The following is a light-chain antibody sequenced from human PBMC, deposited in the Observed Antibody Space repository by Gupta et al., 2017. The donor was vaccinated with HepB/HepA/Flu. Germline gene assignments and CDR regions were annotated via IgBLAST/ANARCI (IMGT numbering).Light chain of an antibody. CDR3: QQRSNRRT. V-gene: IGKV3-11*01. Sequence: DIVLTQSPATLSLSPGERATLSCRASQSVSSYLAWYQQKPGQAPRLLIYDASNRATGIPARFSGSGSGTDFTLTISSLEPEDFAVYYCQQRSNRRTFGQGTKLEIK. CDR1: QSVSSY. CDR2: DAS. J-gene: IGKJ2*01.